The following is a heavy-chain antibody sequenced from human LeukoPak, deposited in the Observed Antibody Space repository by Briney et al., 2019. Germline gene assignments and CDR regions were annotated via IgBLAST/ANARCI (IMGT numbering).Heavy chain of an antibody. V-gene: IGHV7-4-1*02. CDR3: ARGLRDCSSTSCMADDAFDI. D-gene: IGHD2-2*01. CDR1: GYTFTSYA. CDR2: INTNTGNP. J-gene: IGHJ3*02. Sequence: ASVKVSCKASGYTFTSYAMNWVRQAPGQGLEWMGWINTNTGNPTYAQGFTGRFVFSFDTSVSTAYLQISSLKAEDTAVYYCARGLRDCSSTSCMADDAFDIWGQGTMVTVSS.